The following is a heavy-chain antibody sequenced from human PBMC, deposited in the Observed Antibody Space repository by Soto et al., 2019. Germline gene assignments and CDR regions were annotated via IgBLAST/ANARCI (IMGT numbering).Heavy chain of an antibody. Sequence: EVQLVESGGGLVQPGGSLRLSCVPSGFTISNYWMPWVRQAPGKGLEWVANIRQDGSERYYVDSVKGRFTISRDDAKNSLYLQMNSLRVEDTAVYYCAKERRSPNHWGQGTLVTVSS. D-gene: IGHD6-6*01. V-gene: IGHV3-7*05. CDR2: IRQDGSER. CDR3: AKERRSPNH. J-gene: IGHJ5*02. CDR1: GFTISNYW.